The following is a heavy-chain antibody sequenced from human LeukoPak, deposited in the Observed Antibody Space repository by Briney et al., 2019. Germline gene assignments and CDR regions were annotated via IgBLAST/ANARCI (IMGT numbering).Heavy chain of an antibody. D-gene: IGHD4-23*01. CDR1: GFTFRSYS. CDR3: ARDFYGGLGHAFDI. J-gene: IGHJ3*02. V-gene: IGHV3-21*04. Sequence: GRSLRLSWTASGFTFRSYSMNWVRQAPGKGLEWVSSISSSSSYIYYADSVKGRFTISRDNAKNSLYLQMNSLRAEDTAVYYCARDFYGGLGHAFDIWGQGTMVTVSS. CDR2: ISSSSSYI.